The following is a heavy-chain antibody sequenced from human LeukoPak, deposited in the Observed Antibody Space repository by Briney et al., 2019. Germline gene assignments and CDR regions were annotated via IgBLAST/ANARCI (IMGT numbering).Heavy chain of an antibody. J-gene: IGHJ5*02. D-gene: IGHD6-6*01. CDR3: AKAGSSSSYYWFDP. CDR2: ISGSGAGI. V-gene: IGHV3-23*01. Sequence: PGGSLRLSCAASGFTFSSYWMSWVRQAPGKGLEWVSAISGSGAGIYYADSVKGRFTISRDNSKNMLYLQMNSLRAEDTAVYNCAKAGSSSSYYWFDPWGQGTLVTVSS. CDR1: GFTFSSYW.